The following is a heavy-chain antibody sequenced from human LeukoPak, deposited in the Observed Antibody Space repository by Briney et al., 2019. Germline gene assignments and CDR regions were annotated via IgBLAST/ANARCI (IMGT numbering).Heavy chain of an antibody. V-gene: IGHV3-30*18. D-gene: IGHD3-16*01. CDR2: MSSDGRNN. CDR3: AKDHMGFGGDYIDQ. J-gene: IGHJ4*02. CDR1: GFSFSNYA. Sequence: PGRSLRLSCVASGFSFSNYAMHWVRQAPGKGLEWVAVMSSDGRNNYYADFMRGRLTISRDNSKNTLYLQMNSLKIEDTAVYYCAKDHMGFGGDYIDQWGQGTLVTVSS.